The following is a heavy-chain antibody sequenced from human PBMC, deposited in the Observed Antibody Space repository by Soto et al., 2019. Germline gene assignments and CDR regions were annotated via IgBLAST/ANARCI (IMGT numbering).Heavy chain of an antibody. CDR1: GYTFRNYG. CDR3: ARERQWDPLPY. D-gene: IGHD1-26*01. J-gene: IGHJ4*02. V-gene: IGHV1-18*01. CDR2: VSGYNRNT. Sequence: VQLVQSGAEVKKPGASVKVSCEAYGYTFRNYGITWVRRAPGQGLEWIGWVSGYNRNTNYAQKFEDRVTMTTDTSTSIAYLELRRLRMDDTAVYYCARERQWDPLPYWGPGTLLVVS.